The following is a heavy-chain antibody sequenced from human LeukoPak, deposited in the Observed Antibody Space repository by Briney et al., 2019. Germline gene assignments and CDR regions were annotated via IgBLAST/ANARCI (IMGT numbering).Heavy chain of an antibody. CDR3: ARGLYIAAAGPYYFDY. D-gene: IGHD6-13*01. Sequence: PSETLSLTCTVSGGSISSYYWSWIRQPPGKGLEWIGYIYYSGSTNYNPSLKSRVTISVDTSKNLFSLKLSSVTAADTAVYYCARGLYIAAAGPYYFDYWGQGTLVTVSS. CDR2: IYYSGST. V-gene: IGHV4-59*01. CDR1: GGSISSYY. J-gene: IGHJ4*02.